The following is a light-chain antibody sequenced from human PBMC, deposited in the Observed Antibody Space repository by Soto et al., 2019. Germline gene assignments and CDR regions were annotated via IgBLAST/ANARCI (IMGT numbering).Light chain of an antibody. Sequence: DIQMTQSPSTLSASVGDRVTITCRASQSINSWLAWYQQKPGKAPRLLIYRASSLEGGVPSRFSGSGSGAEFTLTISSLQHDDFATYYCQHYDSYSGTFGHGTKVDIK. CDR1: QSINSW. CDR3: QHYDSYSGT. V-gene: IGKV1-5*03. CDR2: RAS. J-gene: IGKJ3*01.